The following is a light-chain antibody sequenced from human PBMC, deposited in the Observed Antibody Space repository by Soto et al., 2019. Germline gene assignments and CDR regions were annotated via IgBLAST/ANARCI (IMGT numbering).Light chain of an antibody. CDR1: QSVRSN. CDR3: QQYNNWPLT. V-gene: IGKV3-15*01. CDR2: VAS. J-gene: IGKJ4*01. Sequence: EIVMTQSPATLSLSPGERATLSCRASQSVRSNFAWYQQKPGQTPSLLIYVASTRATGIPARFTGSGSGTEFTLTISSLQSEDFAIYYCQQYNNWPLTFGGGTKVEIK.